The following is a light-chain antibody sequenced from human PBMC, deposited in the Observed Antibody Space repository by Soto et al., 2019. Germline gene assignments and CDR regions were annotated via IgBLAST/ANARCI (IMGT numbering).Light chain of an antibody. CDR2: GAS. CDR3: QQYGTSPRT. V-gene: IGKV3-20*01. CDR1: QSVSIN. J-gene: IGKJ1*01. Sequence: EIVLKQSPGTLSLSPGERATLSCRASQSVSINFAWYQQKPGQAPRLLIYGASIRATGIPDRFSGSGSGTDFTLTISRLEPEDFAVYYCQQYGTSPRTFGQGTKVDI.